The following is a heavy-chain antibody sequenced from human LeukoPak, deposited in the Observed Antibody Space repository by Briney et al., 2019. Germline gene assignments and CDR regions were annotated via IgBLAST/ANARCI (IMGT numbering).Heavy chain of an antibody. CDR1: GGSISSSSYY. CDR3: VRPDCTSISCPIDY. D-gene: IGHD2-2*01. J-gene: IGHJ4*02. CDR2: ISYSGNT. V-gene: IGHV4-39*01. Sequence: PSETLSLTCTVSGGSISSSSYYWGWIRQPPGKGLEWIESISYSGNTYYNPSLKSRLTISADTSKNQFSLKLSSVTAADTAVYYCVRPDCTSISCPIDYWGQGTLVTVSS.